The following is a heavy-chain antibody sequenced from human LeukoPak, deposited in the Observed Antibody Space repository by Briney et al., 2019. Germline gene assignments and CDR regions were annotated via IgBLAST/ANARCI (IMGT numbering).Heavy chain of an antibody. CDR2: IYYSGST. Sequence: SETLSLTCTVSGGSISSSSYYWGWIRQPPGKGLEWIGSIYYSGSTYYNPSLKSRVTISVDTSKNQFSLKLSSVTAADTAVYYCARAKRGQQLVLHWFDPWGQGTLVTVSS. J-gene: IGHJ5*02. CDR1: GGSISSSSYY. CDR3: ARAKRGQQLVLHWFDP. D-gene: IGHD6-13*01. V-gene: IGHV4-39*07.